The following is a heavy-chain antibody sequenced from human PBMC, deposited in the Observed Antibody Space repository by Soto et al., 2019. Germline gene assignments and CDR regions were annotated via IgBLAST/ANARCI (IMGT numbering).Heavy chain of an antibody. J-gene: IGHJ4*02. V-gene: IGHV4-59*12. Sequence: SETLSLTCTVSGGSISSYYWSWIRQPPGKGLEWIGYIYYSGSTNYNPSLKSRVTISVDTSKNQFSLKLSSVTAADTAVYYCARRIAAVQFDYWGQGTLVTVSS. D-gene: IGHD6-13*01. CDR2: IYYSGST. CDR1: GGSISSYY. CDR3: ARRIAAVQFDY.